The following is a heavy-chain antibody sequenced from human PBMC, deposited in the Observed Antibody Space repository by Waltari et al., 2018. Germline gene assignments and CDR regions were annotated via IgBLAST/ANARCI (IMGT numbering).Heavy chain of an antibody. J-gene: IGHJ2*01. V-gene: IGHV4-4*07. CDR1: GGSMRSYY. D-gene: IGHD1-26*01. CDR2: IYSSGST. Sequence: QVQLQESGPGLVKPSETLSLTCTVSGGSMRSYYWSWGRQSAGRGLEWIGRIYSSGSTDYNPSLKSRVSMSVDTSKNQFSLKLTSVIAADTAVYYCARDLYRVGAYWYFDLWGRGTQVTVSS. CDR3: ARDLYRVGAYWYFDL.